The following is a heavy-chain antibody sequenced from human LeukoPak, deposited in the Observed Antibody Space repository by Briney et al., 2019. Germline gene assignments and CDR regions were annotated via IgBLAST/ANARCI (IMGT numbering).Heavy chain of an antibody. CDR3: ARDRGSYGDYVDWFDP. Sequence: PSETLSLTCAVYGGSFSGYYWSWIRQPPGKVLEWIGEINHSGSTNYNPSLKSRVTISVDTSKNQFSLKLSSVTAADTAVYYCARDRGSYGDYVDWFDPWGQGTLVTVSS. D-gene: IGHD4-17*01. CDR2: INHSGST. CDR1: GGSFSGYY. V-gene: IGHV4-34*01. J-gene: IGHJ5*02.